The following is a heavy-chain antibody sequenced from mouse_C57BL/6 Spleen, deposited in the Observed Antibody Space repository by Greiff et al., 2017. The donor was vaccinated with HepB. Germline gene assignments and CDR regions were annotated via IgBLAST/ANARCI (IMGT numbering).Heavy chain of an antibody. J-gene: IGHJ2*01. CDR1: GFTFSSYA. V-gene: IGHV5-4*01. Sequence: EVQGVESGGGLVKPGGSLKLSCAASGFTFSSYAMSWVRPTPEKRLEWVATISDGGSYTYYPDNVKGRFTISRDNAKNNLYLQMSHLKSEDTAMYYCARGAVTTVVAPFDYWGQGTTLTVSS. D-gene: IGHD1-1*01. CDR2: ISDGGSYT. CDR3: ARGAVTTVVAPFDY.